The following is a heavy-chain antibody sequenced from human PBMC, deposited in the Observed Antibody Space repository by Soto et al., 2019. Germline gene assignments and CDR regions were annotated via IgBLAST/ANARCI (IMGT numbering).Heavy chain of an antibody. CDR3: ARLISEVVVAATPDY. J-gene: IGHJ4*02. V-gene: IGHV4-39*01. CDR1: GGSISSSSYY. CDR2: IYYSGST. Sequence: QLQLQESGPGLVKPSETLSLTCTVSGGSISSSSYYWGWIRQPPGKGLEWIGSIYYSGSTYYNPSLKSRVTISVDTSKNQFSLKLSSVTAADTAVYYCARLISEVVVAATPDYWGQGTLVTVSS. D-gene: IGHD2-15*01.